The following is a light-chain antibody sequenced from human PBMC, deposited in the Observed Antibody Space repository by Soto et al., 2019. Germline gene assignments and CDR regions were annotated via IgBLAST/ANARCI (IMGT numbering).Light chain of an antibody. CDR3: QHLNDYRYT. J-gene: IGKJ2*01. CDR1: QAISSS. CDR2: AAS. V-gene: IGKV1-9*01. Sequence: DIQLTQSPSFLSASVGDRVTITCLASQAISSSLAWYQHNPGKAPKLLIYAASTLQNGVPSSFSGSGSGTEFTLTISSLQPEDFATYYCQHLNDYRYTFGQGTKVEIK.